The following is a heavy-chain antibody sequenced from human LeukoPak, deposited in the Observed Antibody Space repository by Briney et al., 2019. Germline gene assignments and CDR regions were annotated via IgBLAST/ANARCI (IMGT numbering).Heavy chain of an antibody. CDR3: ARSVSNRGPNP. CDR2: INPSGGST. D-gene: IGHD1-14*01. V-gene: IGHV1-46*01. J-gene: IGHJ5*02. CDR1: GYTFTSYY. Sequence: SXXVSCKASGYTFTSYYMHWVRQAPGQGLEWMGIINPSGGSTSYAQKFQGRVTMTRDTSTSTVYMELSSLRSEDTAVYYCARSVSNRGPNPLGQGTLVTVSS.